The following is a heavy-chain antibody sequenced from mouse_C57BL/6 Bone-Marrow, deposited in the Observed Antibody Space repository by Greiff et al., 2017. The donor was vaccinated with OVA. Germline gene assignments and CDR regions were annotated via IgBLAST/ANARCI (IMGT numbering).Heavy chain of an antibody. D-gene: IGHD1-1*01. CDR2: IWSDGST. J-gene: IGHJ4*01. CDR3: ARPLYYYGREAYAMDY. Sequence: VKLMESGPGLVAPSQSLSITCTVSGFSLTSYGVHWVRQPPGKGLEWLVVIWSDGSTTYNSALKSRLSISKDNSKSQVFLKMNSLQTDDTAMYYCARPLYYYGREAYAMDYWGQGTSVTVSS. CDR1: GFSLTSYG. V-gene: IGHV2-6*03.